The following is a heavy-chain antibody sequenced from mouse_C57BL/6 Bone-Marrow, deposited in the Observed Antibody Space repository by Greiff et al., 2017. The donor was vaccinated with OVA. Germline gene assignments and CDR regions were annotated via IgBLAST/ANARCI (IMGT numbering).Heavy chain of an antibody. Sequence: EVHLVESGGGLVKPGGSLKLSCAASGFTFSSYAMSWVRQTPEKRLEWVATISDGGSYTYYPDNVKGRFTISRDNAKNNLYLQMSHLKSEDTAMYYCAREGDYYGSSYLYYFDYWGQGTTLTVSS. CDR1: GFTFSSYA. CDR3: AREGDYYGSSYLYYFDY. V-gene: IGHV5-4*01. D-gene: IGHD1-1*01. CDR2: ISDGGSYT. J-gene: IGHJ2*01.